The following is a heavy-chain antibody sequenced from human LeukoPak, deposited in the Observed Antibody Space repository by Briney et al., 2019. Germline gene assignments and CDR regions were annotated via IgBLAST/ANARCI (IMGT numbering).Heavy chain of an antibody. CDR2: MYSGGNT. D-gene: IGHD1-26*01. CDR1: GFTVSSNY. J-gene: IGHJ4*02. Sequence: GGSLRLSCAASGFTVSSNYMSWVRQAPGKGLEWVSVMYSGGNTYYADSVKGRFTISRDNSKNTLYLQMNSLRAEDTAVYYCAGDRATSYFDYWGQGALVTISS. CDR3: AGDRATSYFDY. V-gene: IGHV3-53*01.